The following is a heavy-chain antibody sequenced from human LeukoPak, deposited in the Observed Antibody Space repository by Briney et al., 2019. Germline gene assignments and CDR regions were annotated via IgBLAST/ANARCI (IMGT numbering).Heavy chain of an antibody. J-gene: IGHJ6*03. D-gene: IGHD6-13*01. CDR1: GFTFSDYY. CDR3: ARGPVQQHYYYYYMDV. CDR2: ISGSGSTI. Sequence: PGGSLRLSCAASGFTFSDYYMSWIRQAPGKGLEWVSYISGSGSTIYYADSVKGRFTNSRDNAKNSLNLQMNSLRAEDTAVYYCARGPVQQHYYYYYMDVWGKGTTVTVSS. V-gene: IGHV3-11*01.